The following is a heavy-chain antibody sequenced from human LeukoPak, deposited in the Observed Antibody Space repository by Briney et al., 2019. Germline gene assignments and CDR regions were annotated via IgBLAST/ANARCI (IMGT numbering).Heavy chain of an antibody. D-gene: IGHD3-10*01. CDR1: GFFFSSYW. CDR3: ARAGFGELFYFDY. V-gene: IGHV3-7*03. CDR2: IKQDGSEK. J-gene: IGHJ4*02. Sequence: GGSLRLSCATSGFFFSSYWMSWVRQAPGKGLEWVANIKQDGSEKYYVDSVKGRFTISRDNAKNSLYLQMNSLRAEDTAVYYCARAGFGELFYFDYWGQGTLVTVSS.